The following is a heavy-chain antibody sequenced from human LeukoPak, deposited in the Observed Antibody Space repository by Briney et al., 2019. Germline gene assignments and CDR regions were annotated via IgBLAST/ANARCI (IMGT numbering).Heavy chain of an antibody. D-gene: IGHD3-22*01. Sequence: PSETLSLTCTVYGGSFSGYYWSWIRQPPGKGLEWIGEINHSGHTNYNPSLKSRVTISVDTSKNQFSLKLSSVTAADTAVYYCARACYDSSGFDAFDIWGQGTMVTVSS. CDR2: INHSGHT. CDR1: GGSFSGYY. CDR3: ARACYDSSGFDAFDI. J-gene: IGHJ3*02. V-gene: IGHV4-34*01.